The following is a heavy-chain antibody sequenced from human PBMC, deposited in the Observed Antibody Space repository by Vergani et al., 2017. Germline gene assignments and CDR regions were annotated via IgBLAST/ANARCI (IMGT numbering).Heavy chain of an antibody. CDR1: GFTFSSFA. CDR3: AKDSRQLGSVDY. D-gene: IGHD6-6*01. J-gene: IGHJ4*02. CDR2: ISGSGGST. V-gene: IGHV3-23*01. Sequence: EVQLLESGGGLVQPGGSLRLSCAASGFTFSSFAMSWVRQAPGKGLEWVSAISGSGGSTYYADSVKGRFTISRDNSKNTLYLQMNSLRAEDTAVYYCAKDSRQLGSVDYWGQGTLVTVSS.